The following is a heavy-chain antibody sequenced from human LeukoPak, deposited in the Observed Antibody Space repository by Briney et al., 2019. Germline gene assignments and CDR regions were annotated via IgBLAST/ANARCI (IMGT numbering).Heavy chain of an antibody. J-gene: IGHJ4*02. V-gene: IGHV3-23*01. D-gene: IGHD2-15*01. CDR3: AKVQHSGGFLFFDY. CDR2: IGGSDSRT. CDR1: GFTFSSYA. Sequence: GGSPRLSCAASGFTFSSYAMTWVRQAPGKGLEGVSSIGGSDSRTYYADSVKGRFTISRDNSKNTLYLQMNGLRAEDTAVYYCAKVQHSGGFLFFDYWGQGTPVTVSS.